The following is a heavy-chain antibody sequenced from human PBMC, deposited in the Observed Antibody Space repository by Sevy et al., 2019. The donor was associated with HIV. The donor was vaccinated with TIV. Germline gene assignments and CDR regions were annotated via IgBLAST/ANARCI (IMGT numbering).Heavy chain of an antibody. CDR3: ATASGSYQLRGDAFDI. V-gene: IGHV1-24*01. CDR1: GYTLTELS. J-gene: IGHJ3*02. Sequence: ASVKVSCKVSGYTLTELSMHWVRQAPGKGLEWMGGFDPEDGETIYAQTFQGRVTMTEDTSTDTAYMELSSLRSEDTAVYYCATASGSYQLRGDAFDIWGQGTMVTVSS. D-gene: IGHD1-26*01. CDR2: FDPEDGET.